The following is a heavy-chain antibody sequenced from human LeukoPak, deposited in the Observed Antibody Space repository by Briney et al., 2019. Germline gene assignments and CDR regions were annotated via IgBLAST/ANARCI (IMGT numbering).Heavy chain of an antibody. CDR3: AREFRIPAARVYSFDS. D-gene: IGHD6-25*01. CDR2: SHYSGST. Sequence: SETLSLTCSVSGGSIGRYYWNWIRQPPGKGLEWIGSSHYSGSTNYNPSLKSRVSISVDASKNQFSLKLSSVTAADTAVYHCAREFRIPAARVYSFDSWGQGTLVTVFS. CDR1: GGSIGRYY. V-gene: IGHV4-59*01. J-gene: IGHJ4*02.